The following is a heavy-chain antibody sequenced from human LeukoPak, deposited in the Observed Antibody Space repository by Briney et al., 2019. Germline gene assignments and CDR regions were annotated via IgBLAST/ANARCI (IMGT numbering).Heavy chain of an antibody. Sequence: GGSLRLSCGASGFTFSSYAMAWVRQAPGKGLEWVSAIRGTGSSTYYADSVKGRFTISRDNSKRTLYLQMNSLRDADTAIYFCTKEYDYSRYLGRGRGYFDYWGQGPLVSVSS. J-gene: IGHJ4*02. CDR3: TKEYDYSRYLGRGRGYFDY. CDR1: GFTFSSYA. D-gene: IGHD3-22*01. V-gene: IGHV3-23*01. CDR2: IRGTGSST.